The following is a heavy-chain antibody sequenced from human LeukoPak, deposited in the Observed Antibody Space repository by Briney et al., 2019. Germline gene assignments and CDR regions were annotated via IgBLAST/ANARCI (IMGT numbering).Heavy chain of an antibody. CDR1: GFTVSSNY. J-gene: IGHJ4*02. CDR3: AKLDYPFDY. Sequence: GGSLRLSCAASGFTVSSNYMSWVRQAPGKGLEWVSAISGSGGSTYYADSVKGRFTISRDNSKNTLYLQMNSLRAEDTAVYYCAKLDYPFDYWGQGTLVTVSS. V-gene: IGHV3-23*01. CDR2: ISGSGGST. D-gene: IGHD3/OR15-3a*01.